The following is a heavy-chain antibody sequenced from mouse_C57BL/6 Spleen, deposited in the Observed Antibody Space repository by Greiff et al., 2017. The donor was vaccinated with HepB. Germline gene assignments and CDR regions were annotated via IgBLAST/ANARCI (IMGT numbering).Heavy chain of an antibody. CDR3: ARDDYGMDY. Sequence: QVQLQQSGPELVKPGASVKISCKASGYAFSSSWMNWVKQRPGKGLEWIGRIYPGDGNTNYNGKFKGKATLTADKSSSTAYMQLSSLTSEDSAVYFCARDDYGMDYWGQGTSVTVSS. V-gene: IGHV1-82*01. J-gene: IGHJ4*01. CDR2: IYPGDGNT. CDR1: GYAFSSSW. D-gene: IGHD2-4*01.